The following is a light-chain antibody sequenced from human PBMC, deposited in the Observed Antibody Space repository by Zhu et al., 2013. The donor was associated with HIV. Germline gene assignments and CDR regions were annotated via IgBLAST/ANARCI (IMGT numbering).Light chain of an antibody. V-gene: IGKV3-15*01. CDR3: QQYDDWPPLT. J-gene: IGKJ4*01. CDR2: GAS. CDR1: QSVSXN. Sequence: EIVMTQSPATLSVSPGERAXLSCRASQSVSXNLAWYQQKPGQAPRLLIYGASTRATGIPARFSGSGSGTEFTLTISSLQSEDFAVYYCQQYDDWPPLTFGGGTRWR.